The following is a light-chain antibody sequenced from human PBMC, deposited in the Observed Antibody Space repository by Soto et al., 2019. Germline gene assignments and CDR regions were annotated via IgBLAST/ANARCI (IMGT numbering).Light chain of an antibody. Sequence: DIQMTQSPSSLSASLGDRVTITCRASQNIDNYLNWYQQKPGKAPKLLIYATSTLQSGVPSRFSVSGSGTEFTLTISSQQAEDFATYFCQESYISPAVSFGGGTKVEIK. CDR2: ATS. J-gene: IGKJ4*01. V-gene: IGKV1-39*01. CDR3: QESYISPAVS. CDR1: QNIDNY.